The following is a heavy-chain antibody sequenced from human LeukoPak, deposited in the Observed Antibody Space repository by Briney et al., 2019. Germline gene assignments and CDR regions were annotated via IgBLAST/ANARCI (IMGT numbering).Heavy chain of an antibody. CDR2: ISGSGSST. D-gene: IGHD3-22*01. V-gene: IGHV3-23*01. CDR3: AKDARYYYDSSGYYYGY. J-gene: IGHJ4*02. Sequence: GGSLRLSCAASGFTFSSYAMSWVRQAPGKGLEWVSAISGSGSSTYYADSVKGRFTISRDNSKNTLYLQMNSLRAEDTAVYYCAKDARYYYDSSGYYYGYWGQGTLVTVSS. CDR1: GFTFSSYA.